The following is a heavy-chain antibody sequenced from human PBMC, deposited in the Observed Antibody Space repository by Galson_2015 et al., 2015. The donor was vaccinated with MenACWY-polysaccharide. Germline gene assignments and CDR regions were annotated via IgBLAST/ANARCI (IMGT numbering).Heavy chain of an antibody. CDR1: GITFSSNA. Sequence: SLRLSCAASGITFSSNAMTWVRQAPGKGLEWISGIGTGGGTYYADSVKGRFTISRDNSKSMVYLQMNSLRAVDTAIYYCAKFKYSSSWSSTHGMDVWGQGTTVTVSS. CDR2: IGTGGGT. J-gene: IGHJ6*02. D-gene: IGHD6-13*01. CDR3: AKFKYSSSWSSTHGMDV. V-gene: IGHV3-23*01.